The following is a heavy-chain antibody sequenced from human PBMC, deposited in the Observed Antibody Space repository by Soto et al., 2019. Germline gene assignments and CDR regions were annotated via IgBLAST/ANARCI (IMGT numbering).Heavy chain of an antibody. V-gene: IGHV1-69*13. CDR3: ARDNITGTTDYYYGMDV. D-gene: IGHD1-20*01. CDR1: GGTFSSYA. Sequence: SVKVSCKASGGTFSSYAISWVRQAPGQRLEWMGGIIPIFGTANYAQKFQGRVTITADESTSTAYMELSSLRSEDTAVYYCARDNITGTTDYYYGMDVWGQGTTVTVSS. J-gene: IGHJ6*02. CDR2: IIPIFGTA.